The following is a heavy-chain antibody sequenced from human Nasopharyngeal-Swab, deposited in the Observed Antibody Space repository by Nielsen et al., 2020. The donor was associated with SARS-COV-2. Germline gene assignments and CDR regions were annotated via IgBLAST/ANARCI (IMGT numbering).Heavy chain of an antibody. J-gene: IGHJ4*02. D-gene: IGHD3-22*01. CDR2: INHSGST. V-gene: IGHV4-34*01. Sequence: WIRQPPGKGLGWIGEINHSGSTNYNPSLKSRVTISVDTSKNQFSLKLSSVTAADTAVYYCARERGGPRDDSSGYLYYFDYWGQGTLVTVSS. CDR3: ARERGGPRDDSSGYLYYFDY.